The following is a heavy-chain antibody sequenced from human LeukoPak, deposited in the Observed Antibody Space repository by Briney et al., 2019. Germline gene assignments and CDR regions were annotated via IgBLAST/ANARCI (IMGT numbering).Heavy chain of an antibody. Sequence: ASVKVSCKASGYTFTGYHMHWVRQAPGQGLEWMGWITPNSGDTNYTQRFQGRVTMTRDTSISTAYMDLSRLRSDDTAVYYCARDSGYCSSTGCYYFDYWGQGTLVTVSS. CDR2: ITPNSGDT. CDR1: GYTFTGYH. V-gene: IGHV1-2*02. CDR3: ARDSGYCSSTGCYYFDY. D-gene: IGHD2-2*01. J-gene: IGHJ4*02.